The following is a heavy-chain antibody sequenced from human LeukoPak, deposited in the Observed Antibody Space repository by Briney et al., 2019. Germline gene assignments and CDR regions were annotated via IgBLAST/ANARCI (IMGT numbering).Heavy chain of an antibody. D-gene: IGHD4/OR15-4a*01. J-gene: IGHJ4*02. Sequence: GGSVKVSCKASGYIFIGHYFHWLRQAPGQGLEWMGWIKPDTGATNFAKKFHGSITMTTDKSISTGYMELRSLTSDGTTMYYCARDHDFGPDYWGQGTLVTVS. V-gene: IGHV1-2*02. CDR2: IKPDTGAT. CDR1: GYIFIGHY. CDR3: ARDHDFGPDY.